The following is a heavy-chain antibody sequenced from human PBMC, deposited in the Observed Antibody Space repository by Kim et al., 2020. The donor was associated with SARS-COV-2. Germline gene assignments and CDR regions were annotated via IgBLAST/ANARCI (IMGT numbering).Heavy chain of an antibody. CDR1: GFTFSSYA. Sequence: GGSLRLSCAASGFTFSSYAMHWVRQAPGKGLEYVSAISSNGGSTYYANSVKGRFTISRDNSKNTLYLQMGSLRAEDMAVYYCARDRGATNYYYYGMDVWGQGTTVTVSS. J-gene: IGHJ6*02. D-gene: IGHD1-26*01. V-gene: IGHV3-64*01. CDR3: ARDRGATNYYYYGMDV. CDR2: ISSNGGST.